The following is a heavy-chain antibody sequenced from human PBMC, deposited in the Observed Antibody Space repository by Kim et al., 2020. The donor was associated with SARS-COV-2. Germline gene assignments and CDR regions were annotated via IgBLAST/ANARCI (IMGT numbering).Heavy chain of an antibody. CDR2: INTNTGNP. CDR3: ARARNVLLLFGESTDAFDI. D-gene: IGHD3-10*01. V-gene: IGHV7-4-1*02. Sequence: ASVKVSCKASGYTFTSYAMNWVRQAPGQGLEWMGWINTNTGNPTYAQGFTGRFVFSLDTSVSTAYLQISSLKAEDTAVYYCARARNVLLLFGESTDAFDIWGQGTMVTVSS. CDR1: GYTFTSYA. J-gene: IGHJ3*02.